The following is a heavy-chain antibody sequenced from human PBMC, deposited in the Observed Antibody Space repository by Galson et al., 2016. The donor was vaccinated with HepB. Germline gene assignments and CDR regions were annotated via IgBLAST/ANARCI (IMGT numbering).Heavy chain of an antibody. Sequence: SLRLSCAASGFTFSSYGMNWVRQAPGKGLEWVTSISSSGNYINYADSVKGRFIVSRDNGGNSLDLQMNSLKVEDTAMYFCARDGIWDIGLREYAPFDLWGQGILVTVSS. D-gene: IGHD2-8*01. CDR1: GFTFSSYG. J-gene: IGHJ4*02. CDR2: ISSSGNYI. CDR3: ARDGIWDIGLREYAPFDL. V-gene: IGHV3-21*01.